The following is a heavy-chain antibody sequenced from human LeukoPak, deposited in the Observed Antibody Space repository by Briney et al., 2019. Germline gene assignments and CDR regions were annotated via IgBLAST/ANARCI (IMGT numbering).Heavy chain of an antibody. Sequence: PGGSLRLSCAASGFTFSDYYMSWIRQAPGKGLEWVSYISSSGSTIYYADSVKGRFTISRDNAKNSLYLQMNSLRAEDTAVYYCARVQYCSSTSCYLGYFDYWGQGTLVTVSS. CDR3: ARVQYCSSTSCYLGYFDY. CDR2: ISSSGSTI. J-gene: IGHJ4*02. V-gene: IGHV3-11*01. CDR1: GFTFSDYY. D-gene: IGHD2-2*01.